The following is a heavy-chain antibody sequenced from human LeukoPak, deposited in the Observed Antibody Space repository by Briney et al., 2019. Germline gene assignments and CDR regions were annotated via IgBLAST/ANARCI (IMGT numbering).Heavy chain of an antibody. D-gene: IGHD2-15*01. J-gene: IGHJ3*02. CDR2: INPNSGGT. CDR3: ARDSRYCSGGSCYSPLDAFDI. CDR1: GYTFTSYD. Sequence: GASVKVSCKASGYTFTSYDINWVRQAPGQGLEWMGWINPNSGGTNYAQKFQGRVTMTRDTSISTAYMELSRLRSDGTAVYYCARDSRYCSGGSCYSPLDAFDIWGQGTMVTVSS. V-gene: IGHV1-2*02.